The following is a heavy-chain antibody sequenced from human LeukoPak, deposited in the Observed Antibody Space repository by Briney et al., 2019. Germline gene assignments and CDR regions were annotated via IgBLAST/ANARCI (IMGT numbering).Heavy chain of an antibody. CDR1: GYTFTGYY. Sequence: ASVKVSCKASGYTFTGYYMHWVRQAPGQGLEWMGWMNPNSGNTGYAQKFQGRVTMTRNTSISTAYMELSSLRSEDTAVYYCARGGVDPWGQGTLVTVSS. CDR2: MNPNSGNT. V-gene: IGHV1-8*02. J-gene: IGHJ5*02. D-gene: IGHD3-10*01. CDR3: ARGGVDP.